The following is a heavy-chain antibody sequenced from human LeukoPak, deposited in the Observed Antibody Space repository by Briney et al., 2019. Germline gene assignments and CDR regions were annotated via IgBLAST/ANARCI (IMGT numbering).Heavy chain of an antibody. CDR3: AKDHYDILTGPYDN. CDR2: IRGNGGAT. V-gene: IGHV3-23*01. D-gene: IGHD3-9*01. CDR1: GFTFSTYA. J-gene: IGHJ4*02. Sequence: PGGSLRLSCAASGFTFSTYAMTWVRQAPGKLLEWVSAIRGNGGATYYADSVKGRFTISRDNSKNTLYLQMNSLRAEDTAVYYCAKDHYDILTGPYDNWGQGTLVTVSS.